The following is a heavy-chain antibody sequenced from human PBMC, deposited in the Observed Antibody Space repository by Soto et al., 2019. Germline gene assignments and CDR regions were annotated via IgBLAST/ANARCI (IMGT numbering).Heavy chain of an antibody. J-gene: IGHJ4*02. Sequence: SATLSLTCTVSSGSVRGYSFSWSWARQPPGKGLEWIGYFYYSGSTKYNPSLKSRVTILEDTSKNQFSMKMNSVTAADTAVYYCAREGRMGTFDYWGQGALVTVS. V-gene: IGHV4-61*01. CDR2: FYYSGST. CDR3: AREGRMGTFDY. D-gene: IGHD1-1*01. CDR1: SGSVRGYSFS.